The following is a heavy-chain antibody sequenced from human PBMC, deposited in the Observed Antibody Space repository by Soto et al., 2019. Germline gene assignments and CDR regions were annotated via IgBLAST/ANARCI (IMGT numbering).Heavy chain of an antibody. Sequence: QVQLQESGPGLVKPSQTLSLTCTVSGGSMNSGGYCWSWISQHPGEGLEWIGCISYGGTTSYNPSLKSRVIISVDTSKNQFSLKLTSVTAADTAVYYCSRGILVWGQGTLITVSS. CDR3: SRGILV. D-gene: IGHD2-15*01. V-gene: IGHV4-31*03. J-gene: IGHJ4*02. CDR2: ISYGGTT. CDR1: GGSMNSGGYC.